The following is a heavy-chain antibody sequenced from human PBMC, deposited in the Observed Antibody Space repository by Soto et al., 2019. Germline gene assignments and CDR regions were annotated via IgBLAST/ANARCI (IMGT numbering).Heavy chain of an antibody. J-gene: IGHJ4*02. CDR1: GCCFTSRDW. D-gene: IGHD1-7*01. Sequence: RTLSPTSAFSGCCFTSRDWWSWVRQPPGQGLEWIGEIYRTGSTNYNPSLKSRVTISLDKSENQFSLKVNSLTAADTAVYYCASRDPGTSVDYWGQGTLVTVSS. V-gene: IGHV4-4*02. CDR2: IYRTGST. CDR3: ASRDPGTSVDY.